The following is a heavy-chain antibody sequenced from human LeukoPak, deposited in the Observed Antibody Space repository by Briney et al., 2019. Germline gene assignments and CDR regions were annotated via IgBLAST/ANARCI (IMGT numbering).Heavy chain of an antibody. Sequence: SVKVSCKASGGTFSSYAISWVRQAPGQGLEWMGGIIPIFGKANYAQKFQGRVTITADESTSTAYMELSSLRSEDTAVYYCARDIRPSGSYFNWFDPWGQGTLVTVSS. D-gene: IGHD1-26*01. CDR2: IIPIFGKA. CDR3: ARDIRPSGSYFNWFDP. CDR1: GGTFSSYA. J-gene: IGHJ5*02. V-gene: IGHV1-69*13.